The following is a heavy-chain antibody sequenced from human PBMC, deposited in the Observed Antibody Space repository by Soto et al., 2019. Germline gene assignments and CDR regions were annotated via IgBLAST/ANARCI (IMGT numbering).Heavy chain of an antibody. J-gene: IGHJ4*02. CDR3: ARGRSVIDHDDFEY. CDR2: MSFDGNSK. Sequence: QVQLVESGGAVVQPGRSLRLSCAASGFTFSSYSMHWVRQAPGKGLEWVAAMSFDGNSKYFADSVKGRFTISRDNSKNTLSLQMNSLGADDSAVYYCARGRSVIDHDDFEYWGQGTLVTVSS. D-gene: IGHD2-21*01. CDR1: GFTFSSYS. V-gene: IGHV3-30-3*01.